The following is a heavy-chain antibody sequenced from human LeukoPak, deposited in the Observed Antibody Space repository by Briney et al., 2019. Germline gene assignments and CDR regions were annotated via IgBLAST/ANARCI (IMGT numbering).Heavy chain of an antibody. J-gene: IGHJ5*01. V-gene: IGHV3-7*01. D-gene: IGHD5-18*01. CDR3: ARDPSRGYSYGYGDS. Sequence: SGGSLRLSCAASGFSFSTYWMNWVRQPPGKGLEWVANIMGDGSEKYYVDSVKGRFTISRDNAKNSLYLQTNSLRAEDTAVYYCARDPSRGYSYGYGDSWGQGSLVIVSS. CDR2: IMGDGSEK. CDR1: GFSFSTYW.